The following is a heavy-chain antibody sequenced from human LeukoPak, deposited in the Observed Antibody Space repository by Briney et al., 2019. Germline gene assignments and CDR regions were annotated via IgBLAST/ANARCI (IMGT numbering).Heavy chain of an antibody. D-gene: IGHD4-11*01. CDR3: ARHRSNYDYFDY. V-gene: IGHV4-39*01. Sequence: SETLSLTCTVSGGSISSNSYCWGWIRQPPGKGLEWIGCIYYSGTTYYNPSLKSRVTMSVDTSKNQFSLKLSSVTAADTAVYYCARHRSNYDYFDYWGQGTLVTVSS. CDR1: GGSISSNSYC. J-gene: IGHJ4*02. CDR2: IYYSGTT.